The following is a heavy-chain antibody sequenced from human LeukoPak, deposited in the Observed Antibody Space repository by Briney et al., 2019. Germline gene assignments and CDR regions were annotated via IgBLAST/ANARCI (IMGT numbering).Heavy chain of an antibody. CDR2: LYSEGGRT. Sequence: PGGSLRLSCVGSGFIFKNDWMHWVRQAPGKGLVWVSRLYSEGGRTYYADSVKGRFTISRDNAKNTLCLQMNSLTVEDTAVYYCSRGLGQPVDSWGQGTLVTVSS. CDR3: SRGLGQPVDS. CDR1: GFIFKNDW. J-gene: IGHJ4*02. D-gene: IGHD6-6*01. V-gene: IGHV3-74*01.